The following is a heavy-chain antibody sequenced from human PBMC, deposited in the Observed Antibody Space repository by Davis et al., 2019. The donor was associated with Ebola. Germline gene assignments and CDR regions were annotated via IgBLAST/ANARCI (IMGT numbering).Heavy chain of an antibody. Sequence: GESLKISCAASGFTFSNYDMSWVRQVPGKGLERVSTISASEGHTHYSDSVKGRFTISRDNSKDTLYLQMNSLRAEDTATYYCARYCHYTDCSYFDCWGQGTMVAVSS. CDR2: ISASEGHT. D-gene: IGHD2-15*01. J-gene: IGHJ4*02. CDR3: ARYCHYTDCSYFDC. CDR1: GFTFSNYD. V-gene: IGHV3-23*01.